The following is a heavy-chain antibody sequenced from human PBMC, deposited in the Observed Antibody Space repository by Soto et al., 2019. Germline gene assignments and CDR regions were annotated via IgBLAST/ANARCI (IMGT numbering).Heavy chain of an antibody. CDR3: AHEGFGSDNWFDA. V-gene: IGHV2-5*01. CDR1: GFSLTTTGLG. Sequence: QITLKESGPTLVTPTQTLTLTCTFSGFSLTTTGLGVAWIRQPPGKALEWLALIYWNDEKRYRPSLRSRLTITKDTSKNQVVLTMTDMGPVDTATYYCAHEGFGSDNWFDAWGQGTLVIVSS. J-gene: IGHJ5*02. CDR2: IYWNDEK. D-gene: IGHD3-10*01.